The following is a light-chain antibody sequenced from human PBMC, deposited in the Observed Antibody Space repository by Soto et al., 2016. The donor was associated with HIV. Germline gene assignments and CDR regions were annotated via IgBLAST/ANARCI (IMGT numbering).Light chain of an antibody. V-gene: IGKV1-5*03. CDR1: RSVSVW. CDR2: KTS. CDR3: QQYNTVPWT. Sequence: DIQMTQFPSTLSASIGDRVTITCRASRSVSVWLAWCQQKPGKAPNLLIFKTSTLEIGVPSRFSGSGSGTDFTLTLSSVQPDDVGTYYCQQYNTVPWTFGQG. J-gene: IGKJ1*01.